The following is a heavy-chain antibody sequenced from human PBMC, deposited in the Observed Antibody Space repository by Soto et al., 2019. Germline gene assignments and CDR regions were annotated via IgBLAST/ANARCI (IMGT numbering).Heavy chain of an antibody. CDR3: ATSNWFDP. J-gene: IGHJ5*02. Sequence: PSETLSLTCTVSGGSIYNYYWSWIRQPPGKGLEWIGYIYYSGSTYYNPSLKSRVTISVDTSKNQFSLKLSSVTAADTAVYYCATSNWFDPWGKGTLVTVSS. D-gene: IGHD2-2*01. V-gene: IGHV4-59*04. CDR2: IYYSGST. CDR1: GGSIYNYY.